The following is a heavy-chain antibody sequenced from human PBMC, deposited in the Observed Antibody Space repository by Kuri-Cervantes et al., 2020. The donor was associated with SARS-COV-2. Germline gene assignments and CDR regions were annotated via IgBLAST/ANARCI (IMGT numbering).Heavy chain of an antibody. CDR3: ARASVAGTTLDY. D-gene: IGHD6-19*01. CDR2: INPNSGGT. V-gene: IGHV1-2*02. J-gene: IGHJ4*02. Sequence: ASVKVSCKAPETTFPNYDINWVRQATGQGLEWMGWINPNSGGTNYAQKFQGRVTMTKDTSISTAYMELSRLRSDDTAVYYCARASVAGTTLDYWGQGTLVTVSS. CDR1: ETTFPNYD.